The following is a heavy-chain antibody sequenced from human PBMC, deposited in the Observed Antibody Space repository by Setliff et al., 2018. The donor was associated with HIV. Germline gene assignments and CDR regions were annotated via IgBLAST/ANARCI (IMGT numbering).Heavy chain of an antibody. CDR1: GGSISSSSYY. CDR3: ARGGYSYGFGRHRAYFQY. CDR2: INHSGGT. V-gene: IGHV4-39*07. J-gene: IGHJ1*01. D-gene: IGHD5-18*01. Sequence: SETLSLTCTVSGGSISSSSYYWGWIRQTPGKGLEWIGEINHSGGTNYNPSLKSRVTMSVDTSKNQFSLKLSSVTAADTAVFYCARGGYSYGFGRHRAYFQYWGQGTQVTV.